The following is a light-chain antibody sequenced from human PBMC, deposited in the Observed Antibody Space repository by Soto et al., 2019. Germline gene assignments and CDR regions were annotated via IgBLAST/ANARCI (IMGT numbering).Light chain of an antibody. CDR2: DAS. Sequence: EIVLTHSPATLSLSPGERATLSCRASQSVSSYLAWYQQKPGQAPRLLIYDASNRATGIPARFSGSGSGTDFTLTISSLEPEDFAVYYCQQRSNWPTTFGQGTKVDIK. V-gene: IGKV3-11*01. CDR3: QQRSNWPTT. CDR1: QSVSSY. J-gene: IGKJ1*01.